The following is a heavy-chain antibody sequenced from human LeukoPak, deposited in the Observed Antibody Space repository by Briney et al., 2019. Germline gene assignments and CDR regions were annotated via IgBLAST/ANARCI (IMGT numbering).Heavy chain of an antibody. CDR1: RFTFSSYA. J-gene: IGHJ4*02. CDR2: ISYDGNNT. D-gene: IGHD5-12*01. CDR3: AKGGLLVASFDY. Sequence: GGSLRLSCAASRFTFSSYAMLWVRQLPGKGLEWVAIISYDGNNTYYADSVKGRFTISRDNSKNTLYLQMNSLRAEDTAVYYCAKGGLLVASFDYWGQGTLVTVSS. V-gene: IGHV3-30*04.